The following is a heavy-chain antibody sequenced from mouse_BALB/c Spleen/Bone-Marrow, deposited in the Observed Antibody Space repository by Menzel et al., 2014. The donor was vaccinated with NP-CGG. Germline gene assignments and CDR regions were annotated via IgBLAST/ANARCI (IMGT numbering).Heavy chain of an antibody. CDR3: ARMHYYGYVAY. D-gene: IGHD1-2*01. J-gene: IGHJ3*01. CDR1: GFDFSRYW. Sequence: DVKLAESGGGLVQPGGSLKLSCAASGFDFSRYWMSWVRQAPGKGLEWIGEINPDSSTINYTPSLKDKFIISRDNAENTLYLQMSKVRSEYTAVYYCARMHYYGYVAYWGQGTLVTVSS. CDR2: INPDSSTI. V-gene: IGHV4-1*02.